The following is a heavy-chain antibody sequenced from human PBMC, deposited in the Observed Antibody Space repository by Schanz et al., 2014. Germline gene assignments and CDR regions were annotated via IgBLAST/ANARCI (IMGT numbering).Heavy chain of an antibody. V-gene: IGHV1-24*01. J-gene: IGHJ6*02. Sequence: QVQLVQSGAEVKKPGASVKVSCKVSGYSLNELSMHWVRQAPGRGLEWMGGFHHEDVDTVYAQKFQGRVIMTEDTSTDTAYVELSRLTSEDTGVYYCATETSRAWFYNGVDVWGQGTTVTVSS. D-gene: IGHD3-9*01. CDR3: ATETSRAWFYNGVDV. CDR1: GYSLNELS. CDR2: FHHEDVDT.